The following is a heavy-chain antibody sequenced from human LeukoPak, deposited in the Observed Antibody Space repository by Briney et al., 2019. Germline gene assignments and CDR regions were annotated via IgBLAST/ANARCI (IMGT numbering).Heavy chain of an antibody. Sequence: ASVKVSCKASGGTFISYAISWVRQAPGQGLQWMGGIIPIFGTANYAQKFQGRVTITADESTSTAYMELSSLRSEDTAVYYCARDLGAVAGTYFDYWGQGTLVTVSS. V-gene: IGHV1-69*13. CDR1: GGTFISYA. CDR2: IIPIFGTA. J-gene: IGHJ4*02. CDR3: ARDLGAVAGTYFDY. D-gene: IGHD6-19*01.